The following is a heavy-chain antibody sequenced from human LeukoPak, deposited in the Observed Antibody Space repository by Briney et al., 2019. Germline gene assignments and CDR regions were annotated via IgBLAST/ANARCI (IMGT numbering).Heavy chain of an antibody. J-gene: IGHJ6*03. V-gene: IGHV3-30*04. CDR2: ISYDGSNK. CDR3: ARDGRAHSSSWSNYYYYYMDV. CDR1: GFTFSSYA. Sequence: PGGSLRLSCAASGFTFSSYAMHWVRQAPGKGLEWVAVISYDGSNKYYADSVKGRFTISRDNSKNTLYLQMNSLRAEDTAVYYCARDGRAHSSSWSNYYYYYMDVWGKGTAVTVSS. D-gene: IGHD6-13*01.